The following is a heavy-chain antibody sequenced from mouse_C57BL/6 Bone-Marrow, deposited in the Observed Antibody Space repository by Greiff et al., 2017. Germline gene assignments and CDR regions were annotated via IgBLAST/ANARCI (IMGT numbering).Heavy chain of an antibody. J-gene: IGHJ4*01. V-gene: IGHV2-2*01. D-gene: IGHD2-3*01. Sequence: VKVVESGPGLVQPSQSLSITCTVSGFSLTSYGVHWVRQSPGKGLEWLGVIWSGGSTDYNAAFISRLSISKDNSKSQVFFKMNSLQADDTAIYYCARRRDDGYLYYAMDYWGQGTSVTVSS. CDR2: IWSGGST. CDR3: ARRRDDGYLYYAMDY. CDR1: GFSLTSYG.